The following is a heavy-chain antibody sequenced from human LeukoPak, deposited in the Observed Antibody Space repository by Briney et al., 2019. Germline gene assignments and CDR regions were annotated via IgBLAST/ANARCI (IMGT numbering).Heavy chain of an antibody. D-gene: IGHD2-21*01. Sequence: KAGGSLRLSCAASGFTFSDYYMAWIRQAPGKGLEWISYITSNSYSMYYADSVEGRFTISRDNAEGSVFLQMDGLRVEDTAVYYCATDVDRSFDHWGQGVLVTVSS. CDR3: ATDVDRSFDH. CDR2: ITSNSYSM. CDR1: GFTFSDYY. J-gene: IGHJ4*02. V-gene: IGHV3-11*01.